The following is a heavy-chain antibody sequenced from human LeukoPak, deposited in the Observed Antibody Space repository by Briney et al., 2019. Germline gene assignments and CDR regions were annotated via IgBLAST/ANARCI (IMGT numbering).Heavy chain of an antibody. D-gene: IGHD3-3*01. J-gene: IGHJ4*02. CDR2: INPNSGGT. Sequence: ASVKVSCKASGYTFTGYYTHWVRQAPGQGLEWMGWINPNSGGTNYAQKFQGRVTMTRDTSISTAYMELSRLRSDDTAVYYCASGPYDFWSGRIDYWGQGTLVTVSS. V-gene: IGHV1-2*02. CDR3: ASGPYDFWSGRIDY. CDR1: GYTFTGYY.